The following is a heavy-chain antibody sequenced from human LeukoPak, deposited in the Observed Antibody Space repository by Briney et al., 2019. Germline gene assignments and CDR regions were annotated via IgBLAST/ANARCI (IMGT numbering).Heavy chain of an antibody. CDR3: AKDPINWGSIYFDC. Sequence: GGSLRLSCEASGFTFSNYAMSWVRQAPGKGLEWVSPISGSSDNTNYADSVKGRFTISRDNSKNILYLQMNSLTAEDTAVYWCAKDPINWGSIYFDCWGQGTLVTASS. V-gene: IGHV3-23*01. CDR1: GFTFSNYA. D-gene: IGHD7-27*01. CDR2: ISGSSDNT. J-gene: IGHJ4*02.